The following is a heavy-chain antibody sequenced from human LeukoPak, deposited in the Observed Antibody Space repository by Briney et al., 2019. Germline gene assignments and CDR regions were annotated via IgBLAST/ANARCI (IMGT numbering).Heavy chain of an antibody. V-gene: IGHV4-34*01. CDR2: INHSGST. D-gene: IGHD3-3*01. Sequence: PSETLSLICAVYGGSFSGYYWSWIRQPPGKGLEWIGEINHSGSTNYNPSLKSRVTISVDTSKNQFSLKLSSVTAADTAVYYCARGKADPPYYDFWSGLNWFDPWGQGTPVTVSS. J-gene: IGHJ5*02. CDR3: ARGKADPPYYDFWSGLNWFDP. CDR1: GGSFSGYY.